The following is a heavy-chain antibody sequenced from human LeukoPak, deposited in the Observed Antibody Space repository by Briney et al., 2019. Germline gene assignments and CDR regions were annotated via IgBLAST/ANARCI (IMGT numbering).Heavy chain of an antibody. J-gene: IGHJ4*02. V-gene: IGHV3-7*01. CDR1: GFTFSSYW. CDR2: IKQDGSEK. CDR3: AREPIAAAGTGYYFDY. Sequence: GGSLRLSCAASGFTFSSYWMSWVRQAPGKGLEWVANIKQDGSEKYYVDSVKGRFTLSRDNAKNSLYLQMNSLRAEDTAVYYCAREPIAAAGTGYYFDYWGQGTLVTVSS. D-gene: IGHD6-13*01.